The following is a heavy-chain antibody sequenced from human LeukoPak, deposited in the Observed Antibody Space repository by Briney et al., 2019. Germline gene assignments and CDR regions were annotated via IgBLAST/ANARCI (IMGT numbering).Heavy chain of an antibody. J-gene: IGHJ4*02. CDR1: GFTFSSYA. D-gene: IGHD3-3*01. CDR2: ISGSGGST. CDR3: AKASFGVVIGNFDY. Sequence: SGGSLRLSCAASGFTFSSYAMSWVRQAPGKGLEWVSAISGSGGSTYYADSVKGRFTISRDNSKNTLYLQMNSLRAEDTAVDYCAKASFGVVIGNFDYWGQGTLVTVSS. V-gene: IGHV3-23*01.